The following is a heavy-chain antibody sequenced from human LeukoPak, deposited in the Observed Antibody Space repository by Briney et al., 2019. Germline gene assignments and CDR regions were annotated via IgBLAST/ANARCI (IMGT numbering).Heavy chain of an antibody. D-gene: IGHD6-13*01. CDR2: INHSGST. CDR1: GGSFSGYY. CDR3: ARVTSSSWYSALNFDY. J-gene: IGHJ4*02. V-gene: IGHV4-34*01. Sequence: SETLSLTCAVYGGSFSGYYWSWIRQPPGKGLEWIGEINHSGSTNYNPSLKSRVTISVDTSKNQFSLKLSSVTAADTAVYYCARVTSSSWYSALNFDYWGQGTLVTVSS.